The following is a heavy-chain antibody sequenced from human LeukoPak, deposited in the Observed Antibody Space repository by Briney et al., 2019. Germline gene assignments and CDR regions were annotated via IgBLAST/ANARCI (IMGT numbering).Heavy chain of an antibody. Sequence: GGSLRLSCAASGFTFGSYAMHWVRQAPGKGLEWVAVISYDGSNKYYADSVKGRFTISRDNSKNTLYLQMNSLRAEDTAVYYCARVWTEVVVAAPIDYWGQGTLVTVSS. CDR3: ARVWTEVVVAAPIDY. CDR2: ISYDGSNK. V-gene: IGHV3-30-3*01. CDR1: GFTFGSYA. D-gene: IGHD2-15*01. J-gene: IGHJ4*02.